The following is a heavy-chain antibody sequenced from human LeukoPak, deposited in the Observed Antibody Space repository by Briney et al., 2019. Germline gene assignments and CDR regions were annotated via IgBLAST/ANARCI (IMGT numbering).Heavy chain of an antibody. CDR1: GGSISSSSYY. Sequence: PSETLSLTCTVSGGSISSSSYYWGWFRQPPGKGLEWIGSIYYSGSTYYNPSLKSRVTISVDTSKNQFSLKLSSVTAADTAVYYCARGAAEYYYDSSGYSPQDYWGQGTLVTVSS. CDR2: IYYSGST. CDR3: ARGAAEYYYDSSGYSPQDY. J-gene: IGHJ4*02. D-gene: IGHD3-22*01. V-gene: IGHV4-39*07.